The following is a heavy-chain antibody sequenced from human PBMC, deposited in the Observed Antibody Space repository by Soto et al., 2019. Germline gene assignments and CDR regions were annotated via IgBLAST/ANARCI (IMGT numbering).Heavy chain of an antibody. CDR1: GYNFTDYD. D-gene: IGHD1-1*01. Sequence: QVQLVQSGAEVKKPGASVKVSCKASGYNFTDYDMHWVRQAPGQGLEWMGMINPNDDAINYAQKFPGRVSMTRDSPTSTVYMELSSLRSEDTAMYYCARASKYNREWYVPCGIWGPGTLITVSS. J-gene: IGHJ4*02. CDR2: INPNDDAI. CDR3: ARASKYNREWYVPCGI. V-gene: IGHV1-46*01.